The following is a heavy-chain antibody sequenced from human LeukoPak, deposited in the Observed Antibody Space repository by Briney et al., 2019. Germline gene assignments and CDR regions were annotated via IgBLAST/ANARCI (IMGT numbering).Heavy chain of an antibody. CDR3: ARGLTTVTTIHYYYYYGMDV. CDR1: GFTFSDYY. D-gene: IGHD4-17*01. J-gene: IGHJ6*02. CDR2: ISSSGSTI. V-gene: IGHV3-11*01. Sequence: GGSLRLSCAASGFTFSDYYMSWLRQAPGKGLEWVSYISSSGSTIYYADSVKGRFTIARDNAKNSLYLQMNSLRAEDTAVYYCARGLTTVTTIHYYYYYGMDVWGQGTTVTVSS.